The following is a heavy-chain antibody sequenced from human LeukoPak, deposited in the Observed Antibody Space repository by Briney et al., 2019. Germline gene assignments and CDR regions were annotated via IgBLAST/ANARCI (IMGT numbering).Heavy chain of an antibody. Sequence: PSETLSLTCTVSGGSISSYYWSWIRQPPGKGPEWIGYIYYSGSTNYNPSLKSRVTISVDTSKNQFSLKLSSVTAADTAVYYCARWDDSSGYVDAFDIWGQGTMVTVSS. D-gene: IGHD3-22*01. CDR3: ARWDDSSGYVDAFDI. J-gene: IGHJ3*02. V-gene: IGHV4-59*01. CDR2: IYYSGST. CDR1: GGSISSYY.